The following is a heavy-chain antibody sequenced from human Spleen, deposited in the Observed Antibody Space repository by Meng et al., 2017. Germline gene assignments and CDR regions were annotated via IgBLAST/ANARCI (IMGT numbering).Heavy chain of an antibody. J-gene: IGHJ4*01. CDR3: AREDGNSFDY. CDR2: LSPDGSDT. V-gene: IGHV3-74*01. D-gene: IGHD4-23*01. Sequence: GESLKISCAASGFTFSRFWMHWVRQAPGKGLVRVSRLSPDGSDTNYADFVKGRFTISRDNAKNTLYLQMNSLRAEDTAVYYCAREDGNSFDYWGHGTLVTVSS. CDR1: GFTFSRFW.